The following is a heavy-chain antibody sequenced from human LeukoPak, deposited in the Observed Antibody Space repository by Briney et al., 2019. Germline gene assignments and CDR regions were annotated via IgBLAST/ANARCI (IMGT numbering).Heavy chain of an antibody. D-gene: IGHD1-1*01. CDR2: IKQDGSAK. CDR3: AGCAGNSCYFDY. CDR1: GFTFSSYE. J-gene: IGHJ4*02. V-gene: IGHV3-7*01. Sequence: GGSLRLSCAASGFTFSSYEMNWVRQAPGKGLEWVANIKQDGSAKNYVDSVKGRFTISRDNAKNSLYLQLNSLRAEDTAVYYCAGCAGNSCYFDYWGQGTLVIVSS.